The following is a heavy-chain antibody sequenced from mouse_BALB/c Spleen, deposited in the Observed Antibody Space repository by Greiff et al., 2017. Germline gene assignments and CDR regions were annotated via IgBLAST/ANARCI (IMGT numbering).Heavy chain of an antibody. CDR3: TRGDYTYYAMDY. D-gene: IGHD2-12*01. CDR2: IDPETGGT. J-gene: IGHJ4*01. Sequence: VQLQQSGAELVRPGASVTLSCKASGYTFTDYEMHWVKQTPVHGLEWIGAIDPETGGTAYNQKFKGKATLTADKSSSTAYMELRSLTSEDSAVYYYTRGDYTYYAMDYWGQGTSVTVSS. V-gene: IGHV1-15*01. CDR1: GYTFTDYE.